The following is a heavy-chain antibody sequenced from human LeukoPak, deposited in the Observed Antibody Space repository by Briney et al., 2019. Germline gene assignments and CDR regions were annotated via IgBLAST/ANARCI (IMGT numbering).Heavy chain of an antibody. CDR3: ARGALGSGYTKNGFDY. Sequence: EASVKVSCKASGYTFTGYYMHWVRQAPGQGLEWMGWINPNSGGTNYAQKLQGRVTMTTDTSTSTAYMELRSLRSDDTAVYYCARGALGSGYTKNGFDYWGQGTLVTVSS. V-gene: IGHV1-2*02. D-gene: IGHD3-22*01. J-gene: IGHJ4*02. CDR1: GYTFTGYY. CDR2: INPNSGGT.